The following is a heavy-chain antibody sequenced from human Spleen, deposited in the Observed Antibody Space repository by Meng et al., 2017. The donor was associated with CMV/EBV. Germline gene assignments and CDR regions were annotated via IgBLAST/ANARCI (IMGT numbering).Heavy chain of an antibody. D-gene: IGHD4-11*01. V-gene: IGHV3-21*01. CDR3: ARDPSNYDGVRDY. CDR2: ISSSSSYI. J-gene: IGHJ4*02. Sequence: GGSLRLSCEASGFTFSSYSMNWVRQAPGKGLEWVSSISSSSSYIYYADSVKGRFTISRDNAKNSLYLQMNSLRAEDTAVYYCARDPSNYDGVRDYWGQGTLVTVSS. CDR1: GFTFSSYS.